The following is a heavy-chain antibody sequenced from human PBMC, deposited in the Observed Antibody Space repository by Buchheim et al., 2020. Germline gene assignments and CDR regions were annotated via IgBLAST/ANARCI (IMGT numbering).Heavy chain of an antibody. D-gene: IGHD3-22*01. V-gene: IGHV4-34*01. CDR3: ARFLRDDSSGYPLTGEYYFDY. CDR1: GGSFSGYY. CDR2: INHSGST. J-gene: IGHJ4*02. Sequence: QVQLQQWGAGLLKPSETLSLTCAVYGGSFSGYYWSWIRQPPGKGLEWIGEINHSGSTNYNPTLKSRVTLSVATSKNQFSLKLSSVTAADTAVYYCARFLRDDSSGYPLTGEYYFDYWGQGTL.